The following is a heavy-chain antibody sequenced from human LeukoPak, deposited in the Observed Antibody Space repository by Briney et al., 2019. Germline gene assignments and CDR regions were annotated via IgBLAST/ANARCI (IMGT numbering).Heavy chain of an antibody. CDR3: ARQTFSQGHDSSGHYYLAPGFDY. V-gene: IGHV5-51*01. CDR1: GYSFTSYW. J-gene: IGHJ4*02. CDR2: IYPGDSDT. D-gene: IGHD3-22*01. Sequence: GESLKISCKGSGYSFTSYWIGWVRQMPGKGLEWMGIIYPGDSDTRYSPSFQGQVTISADKSISTAYLQWSSLKASDTAMYYCARQTFSQGHDSSGHYYLAPGFDYWGQGTLVTVSS.